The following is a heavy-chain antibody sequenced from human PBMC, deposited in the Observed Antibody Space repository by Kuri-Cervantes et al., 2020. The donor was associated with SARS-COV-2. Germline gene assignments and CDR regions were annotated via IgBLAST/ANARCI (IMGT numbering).Heavy chain of an antibody. J-gene: IGHJ5*02. CDR1: GYSISSGYY. CDR2: IYHSGST. CDR3: ARSYPNPGFDP. D-gene: IGHD1-26*01. V-gene: IGHV4-38-2*01. Sequence: GSLRLSCAVSGYSISSGYYWGWIRQPPGKGLEWIGSIYHSGSTYYNPSLKSRVTISVDTSKNQFSLKLSSVTAADTAVYYCARSYPNPGFDPWGQGTLVTVSS.